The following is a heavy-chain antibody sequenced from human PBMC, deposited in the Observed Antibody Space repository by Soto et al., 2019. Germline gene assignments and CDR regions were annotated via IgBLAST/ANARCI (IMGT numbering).Heavy chain of an antibody. J-gene: IGHJ5*02. D-gene: IGHD6-13*01. CDR1: GYSFTSYW. V-gene: IGHV5-10-1*01. Sequence: PRESLKISCKGSGYSFTSYWINWVRQMPGKGLEWMGRIDPSDSYTNYSPSFQGHVTISVDKSISTAYLQWSSLKASDTAMYYCARRHSSSSAFDPWGQGTLVTVSS. CDR2: IDPSDSYT. CDR3: ARRHSSSSAFDP.